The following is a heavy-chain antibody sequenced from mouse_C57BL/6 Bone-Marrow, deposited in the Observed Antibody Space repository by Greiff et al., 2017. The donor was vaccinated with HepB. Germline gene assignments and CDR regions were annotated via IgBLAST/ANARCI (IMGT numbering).Heavy chain of an antibody. CDR2: ISSGGSYT. CDR3: ARHPYYGSSYWYVDV. CDR1: GFTFSSYG. Sequence: DVMLVESGGDLVKPGGSLKLSCAASGFTFSSYGMSWVRQTPDKRLEWVATISSGGSYTYYPDSVKGRFTISRDNAKNTLYLQKSSLKSEDTAMYYCARHPYYGSSYWYVDVWGTGTTVTVSS. J-gene: IGHJ1*03. D-gene: IGHD1-1*01. V-gene: IGHV5-6*02.